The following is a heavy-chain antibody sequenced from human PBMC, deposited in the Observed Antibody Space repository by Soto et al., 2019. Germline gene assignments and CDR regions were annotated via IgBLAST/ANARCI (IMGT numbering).Heavy chain of an antibody. CDR2: IIPLFGKA. CDR1: GVAFSSET. CDR3: ATEWGENPASPFDA. Sequence: SLNFSCTASGVAFSSETLAWLGHAPGQGIEWVGGIIPLFGKASYAQKFQGRVTITADESTSTVYRELSSLRSDDTAVYFRATEWGENPASPFDAWGQGTVVTVSS. J-gene: IGHJ4*02. D-gene: IGHD1-26*01. V-gene: IGHV1-69*13.